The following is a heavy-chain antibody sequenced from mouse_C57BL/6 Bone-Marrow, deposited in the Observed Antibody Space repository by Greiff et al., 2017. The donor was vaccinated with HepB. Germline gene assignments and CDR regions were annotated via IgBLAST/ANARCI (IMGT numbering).Heavy chain of an antibody. V-gene: IGHV2-2*01. CDR2: IWSGGST. J-gene: IGHJ3*01. CDR1: GFSLTSYG. Sequence: QVQLKESGPGLVQPSQSLSITCTVSGFSLTSYGVHWVRQSPGKGLEWLGVIWSGGSTDYNAAFISRLSISKDNSKSHVFFKMNSLQADDTAIYYCARSEANQAWFAYWGQGTLVTVSA. CDR3: ARSEANQAWFAY. D-gene: IGHD1-1*01.